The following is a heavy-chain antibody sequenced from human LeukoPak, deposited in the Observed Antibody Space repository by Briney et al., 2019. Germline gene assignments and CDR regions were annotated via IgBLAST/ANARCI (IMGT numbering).Heavy chain of an antibody. CDR2: IHHSGST. V-gene: IGHV4-34*01. CDR1: GGSSSGYY. CDR3: ARALENYYGSGTYPDY. D-gene: IGHD3-10*01. Sequence: PSETLSLTCAVYGGSSSGYYWSWIRQPPGRGLEWIGQIHHSGSTNYNPSLKSRVTISVGTSKNQFSLKLSSVTAADTAVYYCARALENYYGSGTYPDYWGQGTLVTVSS. J-gene: IGHJ4*02.